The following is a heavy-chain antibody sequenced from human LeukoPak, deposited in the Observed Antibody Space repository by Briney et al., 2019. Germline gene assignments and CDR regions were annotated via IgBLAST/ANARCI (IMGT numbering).Heavy chain of an antibody. D-gene: IGHD2-2*01. J-gene: IGHJ4*02. Sequence: SQTLSLTCTVSGASVNSGNYYWNWFRQPAGKGLEWIGSIYYSGSTYYNPSLKSRVTISVDTSKNQFSLKLSSVTAADTAVYYCARLHQLLPFDYWGQGTLVTVSS. CDR3: ARLHQLLPFDY. CDR2: IYYSGST. V-gene: IGHV4-30-2*03. CDR1: GASVNSGNYY.